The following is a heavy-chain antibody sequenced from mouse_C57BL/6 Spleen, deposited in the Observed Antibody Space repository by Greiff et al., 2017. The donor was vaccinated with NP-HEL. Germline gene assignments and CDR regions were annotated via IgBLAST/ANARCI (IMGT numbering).Heavy chain of an antibody. CDR3: ARQKGPLGYFDV. V-gene: IGHV5-12*01. Sequence: KLMESGGGLVQPGGSLKLSCAASGFTFSDYYMYWVRQTPEKRLEWVAYISNGGGSTYYPDTVKGRFTISRDNAKNTLYLQMSRLKSEDTAMYYCARQKGPLGYFDVWGTGTTVTVSS. CDR2: ISNGGGST. CDR1: GFTFSDYY. J-gene: IGHJ1*03. D-gene: IGHD2-10*02.